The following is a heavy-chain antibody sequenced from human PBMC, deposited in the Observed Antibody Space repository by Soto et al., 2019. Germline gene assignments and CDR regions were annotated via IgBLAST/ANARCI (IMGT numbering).Heavy chain of an antibody. Sequence: SETLSLTCTVSGGSISSYYWSWIRQPPGKGLEWIGYIYYSGSTNYNPSLKSRVTISVDTSENQFSLKVTSVTAADTAVYYCARASEGTSNFYYWGQGNLVTVSS. D-gene: IGHD1-1*01. CDR3: ARASEGTSNFYY. J-gene: IGHJ4*02. CDR2: IYYSGST. CDR1: GGSISSYY. V-gene: IGHV4-59*01.